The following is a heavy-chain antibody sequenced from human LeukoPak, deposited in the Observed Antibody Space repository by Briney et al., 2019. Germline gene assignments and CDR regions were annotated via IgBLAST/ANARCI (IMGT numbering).Heavy chain of an antibody. CDR3: ARASYYDFWSGYYTVDY. D-gene: IGHD3-3*01. Sequence: SETLSLTCAVYGGSFSGYYWSWLRQPPGKGLEWIGEINHSGSTNYNPSLKSRVTISVDTSKNQFSLKLSSVTAADTAVYYCARASYYDFWSGYYTVDYWGQGTLVTVSS. CDR1: GGSFSGYY. V-gene: IGHV4-34*01. CDR2: INHSGST. J-gene: IGHJ4*02.